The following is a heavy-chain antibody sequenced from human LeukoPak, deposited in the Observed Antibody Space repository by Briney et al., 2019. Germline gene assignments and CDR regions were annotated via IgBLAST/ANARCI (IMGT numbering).Heavy chain of an antibody. V-gene: IGHV4-59*11. CDR3: ARRTPEFGELGHWFDP. Sequence: PSETLSLTCTVSGGSISSHYWSWIRQPPGKGLEWIGYIYYSGSTNYNPSLKSRVTISVDTSKNQSSLKLSSVTAADTAVYYCARRTPEFGELGHWFDPWGQGTLVTVSS. CDR1: GGSISSHY. CDR2: IYYSGST. J-gene: IGHJ5*02. D-gene: IGHD3-10*01.